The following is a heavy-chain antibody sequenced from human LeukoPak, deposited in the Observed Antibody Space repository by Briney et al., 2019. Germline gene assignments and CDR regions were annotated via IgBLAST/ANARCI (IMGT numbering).Heavy chain of an antibody. CDR2: IRYDGSNK. J-gene: IGHJ4*02. D-gene: IGHD3-22*01. V-gene: IGHV3-30*02. CDR1: GFTFSSYW. Sequence: GGSLRLSCAASGFTFSSYWMSWVRQAPGKGLEWVAFIRYDGSNKYYADSVKGRFTISRDNSKNTLYLRMNSLRAEDTAVYYCAKETLPRIVVVIGLFDYWGQGTLVTVSS. CDR3: AKETLPRIVVVIGLFDY.